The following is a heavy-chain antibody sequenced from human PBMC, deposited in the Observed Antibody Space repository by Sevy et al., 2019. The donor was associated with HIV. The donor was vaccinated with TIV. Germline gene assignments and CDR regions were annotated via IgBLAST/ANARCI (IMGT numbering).Heavy chain of an antibody. CDR1: GFIFSYYG. V-gene: IGHV3-33*06. CDR2: IWYDGSKT. J-gene: IGHJ4*02. Sequence: GGSLRLSCAASGFIFSYYGMHWVRQAPGKGLEWVAVIWYDGSKTIYADSVKGRFTISRDNSKNILYLQMNSLRDEDTAVYYYAKDPHEIMLSGSYYLYWGQGTRVTVSS. CDR3: AKDPHEIMLSGSYYLY. D-gene: IGHD1-26*01.